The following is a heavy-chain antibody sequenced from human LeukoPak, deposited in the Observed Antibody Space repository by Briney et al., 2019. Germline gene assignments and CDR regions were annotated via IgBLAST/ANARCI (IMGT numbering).Heavy chain of an antibody. D-gene: IGHD5-12*01. CDR1: GSSINDYY. V-gene: IGHV4-59*01. CDR3: ARTDVQVWL. Sequence: PSETLSLTCTVSGSSINDYYWSWIRQPPGKGLEWIGYIYFSGSTNYNPSLKSRVTMSIDTSKRYFSLRLTSVAASDTAIYYCARTDVQVWLWGQGTLVTVSS. CDR2: IYFSGST. J-gene: IGHJ4*02.